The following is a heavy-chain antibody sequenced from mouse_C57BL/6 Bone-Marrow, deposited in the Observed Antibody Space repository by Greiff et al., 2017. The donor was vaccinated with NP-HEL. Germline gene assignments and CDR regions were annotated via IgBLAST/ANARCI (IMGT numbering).Heavy chain of an antibody. V-gene: IGHV10-3*01. CDR2: IRSKSSNYAT. CDR3: VREGLRRDYYAMDY. Sequence: EVKLVESGGGLVQPKGSLKLSCAASGFTFNTSAMHWVRQAPGKGLEWVARIRSKSSNYATYYADSVKDRFTISRDDSQSMLYLQMNNLKTEDTAMYYGVREGLRRDYYAMDYWGQGTSVTVSS. J-gene: IGHJ4*01. D-gene: IGHD2-4*01. CDR1: GFTFNTSA.